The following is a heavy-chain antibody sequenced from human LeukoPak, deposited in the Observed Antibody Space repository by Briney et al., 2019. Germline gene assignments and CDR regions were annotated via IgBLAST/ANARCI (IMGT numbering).Heavy chain of an antibody. D-gene: IGHD6-19*01. CDR2: IYYSGTT. CDR1: GGSISSGDYY. CDR3: ARDSGSGWYNY. V-gene: IGHV4-61*08. J-gene: IGHJ4*02. Sequence: PSQTLSLTCTVSGGSISSGDYYWSWIRQPPGKGLEWIGYIYYSGTTSYNPSLKGRVTISVDTSKNQFSLKLSSVTAADTAVYYCARDSGSGWYNYWGQGTLVTVSS.